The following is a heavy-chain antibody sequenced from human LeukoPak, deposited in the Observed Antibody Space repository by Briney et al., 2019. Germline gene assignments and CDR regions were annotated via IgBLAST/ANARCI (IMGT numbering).Heavy chain of an antibody. J-gene: IGHJ3*02. D-gene: IGHD1-26*01. CDR1: GFTFDDYA. Sequence: PGGSLRLSCAASGFTFDDYAMHWVRQAPGKGLEWVSYISSSSRTTYYADSVKGRFTISRDNAKNSLYLQMNSLRAEDTAVYYCAREISIVGAKSAFDIWGQGTMVTVSS. CDR3: AREISIVGAKSAFDI. CDR2: ISSSSRTT. V-gene: IGHV3-48*04.